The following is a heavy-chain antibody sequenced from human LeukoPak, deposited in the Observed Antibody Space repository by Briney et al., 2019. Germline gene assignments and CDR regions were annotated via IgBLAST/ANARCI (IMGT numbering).Heavy chain of an antibody. CDR3: SHSPNLGVPGPVVTFDP. J-gene: IGHJ5*02. D-gene: IGHD2-2*01. CDR1: GFSLSTGGMG. Sequence: SGPTLVNPTQTLTLTCTFSGFSLSTGGMGVGWIRQPPGKALEWLAFIFWDDNEHYSPSLKNRLTITKDTSKNQVILTMTNMDPVDTATYYCSHSPNLGVPGPVVTFDPWGKGTLVTAPS. CDR2: IFWDDNE. V-gene: IGHV2-5*02.